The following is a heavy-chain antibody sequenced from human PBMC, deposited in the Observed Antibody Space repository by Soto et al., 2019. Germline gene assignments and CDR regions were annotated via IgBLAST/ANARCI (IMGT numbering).Heavy chain of an antibody. CDR3: ASGTRSTIASPGC. J-gene: IGHJ4*02. Sequence: SETLSLTCNVSGGSIYTYYWNWIRQSPGKGLEWIGSIYYTVGTNFNPSLRSRVTISVDTSKNHWSLKFNSLTAADTAVYYCASGTRSTIASPGCWGQGTLVTVSS. CDR2: IYYTVGT. V-gene: IGHV4-59*01. CDR1: GGSIYTYY. D-gene: IGHD6-13*01.